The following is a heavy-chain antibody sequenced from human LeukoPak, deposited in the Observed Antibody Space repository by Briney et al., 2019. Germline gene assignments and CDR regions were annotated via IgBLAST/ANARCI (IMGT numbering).Heavy chain of an antibody. CDR1: AFTFSSYA. CDR3: AKKFSSSWYGYFDD. Sequence: GGSLRLSCAASAFTFSSYAMSWVRQAPGKGLEWVSGISGTGTNTYYADSVKGRFTISRDNSKNTLYLQMNSLRAEDTAVYYCAKKFSSSWYGYFDDWGQGTLVTVS. V-gene: IGHV3-23*01. J-gene: IGHJ4*02. D-gene: IGHD6-13*01. CDR2: ISGTGTNT.